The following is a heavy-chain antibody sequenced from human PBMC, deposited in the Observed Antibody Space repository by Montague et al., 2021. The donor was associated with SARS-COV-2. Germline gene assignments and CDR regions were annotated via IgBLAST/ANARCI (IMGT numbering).Heavy chain of an antibody. V-gene: IGHV4-59*08. CDR1: GGSIGSDY. CDR2: INFSGTT. D-gene: IGHD5-12*01. Sequence: SETLSLTCTVSGGSIGSDYWSWIRQPPGKGLEWIGYINFSGTTNYNPSLKSRVTISVDTSKNQFSLKLSSVTAADTAVYYCARHERQWLRLYPYYFDYWGQGTLVTVSS. CDR3: ARHERQWLRLYPYYFDY. J-gene: IGHJ4*02.